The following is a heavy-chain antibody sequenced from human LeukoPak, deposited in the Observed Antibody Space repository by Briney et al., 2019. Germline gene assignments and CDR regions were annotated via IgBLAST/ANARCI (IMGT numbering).Heavy chain of an antibody. CDR3: AKLPARTLWGTYRFSFDY. CDR2: ITNDGSST. CDR1: GLTFSSHW. D-gene: IGHD3-16*02. V-gene: IGHV3-74*01. J-gene: IGHJ4*02. Sequence: HPGGSLRLSCAASGLTFSSHWMHWVRQAPGKGLVWVSRITNDGSSTTYADSVKGRFTISRDNAKNTLFLQMSSLTVEDTAVYYCAKLPARTLWGTYRFSFDYWGQGTLVSVSS.